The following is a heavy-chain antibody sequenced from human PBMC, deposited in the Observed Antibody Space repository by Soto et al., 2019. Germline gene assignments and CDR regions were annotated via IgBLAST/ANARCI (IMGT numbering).Heavy chain of an antibody. V-gene: IGHV3-30-3*01. Sequence: GESLRICCANSGFAFCRYAMRVVRQAPGKGLEWVAGVASVGSNQYYADSVKGRFTISRDNSKNILYLQMNSLRAEDTAVYYCARDAIPAAGTFDFDYWGQGTLLTVSS. CDR1: GFAFCRYA. J-gene: IGHJ4*02. CDR2: VASVGSNQ. CDR3: ARDAIPAAGTFDFDY. D-gene: IGHD6-13*01.